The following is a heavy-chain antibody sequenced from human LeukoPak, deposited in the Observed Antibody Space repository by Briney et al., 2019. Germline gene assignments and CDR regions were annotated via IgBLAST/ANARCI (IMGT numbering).Heavy chain of an antibody. Sequence: PSETLSLTCTVSGGSISSYYWSWIRQPPGKGLEWIGYIYYSGSTNYNPSLKSRVTISLDTSKNQFSLSLNSVTVADTAVYYCARVRSGSYHDYWGQGTLLTVSS. J-gene: IGHJ4*02. D-gene: IGHD3-10*01. V-gene: IGHV4-59*12. CDR3: ARVRSGSYHDY. CDR1: GGSISSYY. CDR2: IYYSGST.